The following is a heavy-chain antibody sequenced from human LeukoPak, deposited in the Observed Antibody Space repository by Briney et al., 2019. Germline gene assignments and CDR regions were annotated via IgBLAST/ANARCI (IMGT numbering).Heavy chain of an antibody. V-gene: IGHV1-18*01. CDR2: ISAYNGNT. CDR3: ARVWGRDYYYYYMDV. Sequence: ASVKVSCKASGYTFTSYGISWVRQAPGQGLEWMGWISAYNGNTNYAQKLQGRVTMTTDTSTSTAYMELRSLRSDDTAVYYCARVWGRDYYYYYMDVWGKGTTVTVSS. D-gene: IGHD1-26*01. CDR1: GYTFTSYG. J-gene: IGHJ6*03.